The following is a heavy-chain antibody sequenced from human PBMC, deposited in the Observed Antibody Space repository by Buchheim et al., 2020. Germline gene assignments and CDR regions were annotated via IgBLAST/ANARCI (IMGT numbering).Heavy chain of an antibody. J-gene: IGHJ5*02. V-gene: IGHV4-61*01. CDR3: ARDHDSSGYYAYWFDP. Sequence: QVQLQESGPGLVKPSETLSLTCTVSGGSVSSGSYYWSWIRQPPGKGLGWIGYIYYSGSTNYNPSLKSRVTISVDTSKNQFSLKLSSVTAADTAVYYCARDHDSSGYYAYWFDPWGQGTL. CDR2: IYYSGST. CDR1: GGSVSSGSYY. D-gene: IGHD3-22*01.